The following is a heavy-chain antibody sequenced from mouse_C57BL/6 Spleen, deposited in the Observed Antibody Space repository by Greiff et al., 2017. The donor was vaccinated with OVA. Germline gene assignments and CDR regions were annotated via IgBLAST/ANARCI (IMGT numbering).Heavy chain of an antibody. V-gene: IGHV5-4*01. CDR1: GFTFSSYA. J-gene: IGHJ1*03. D-gene: IGHD1-1*01. CDR2: ISDGGSYT. CDR3: ASAGYYGSSWYFDV. Sequence: DVQLVESGGGLVKPGGSLKLSCAASGFTFSSYAMSWVRQTPEKRLEWVATISDGGSYTYYPDNVKGRFTISRDNAKNNLYLQMSHLKSEDTAMYYCASAGYYGSSWYFDVWGTGTTVTVSS.